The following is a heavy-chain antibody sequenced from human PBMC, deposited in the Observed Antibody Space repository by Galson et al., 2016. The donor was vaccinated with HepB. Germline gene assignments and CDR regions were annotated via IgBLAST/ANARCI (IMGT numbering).Heavy chain of an antibody. CDR3: ATPGPTATWGYYYVGY. CDR1: GGSVSSENYY. V-gene: IGHV4-39*01. CDR2: IYYSGRT. Sequence: SETLSLTCSVSGGSVSSENYYWGWIRQPPGKGLEFIGSIYYSGRTYYNPSLKSRVTMSVDTSKTQISLELTSVTAADTAVYYCATPGPTATWGYYYVGYWGQGTRVTVSS. J-gene: IGHJ4*02. D-gene: IGHD1-1*01.